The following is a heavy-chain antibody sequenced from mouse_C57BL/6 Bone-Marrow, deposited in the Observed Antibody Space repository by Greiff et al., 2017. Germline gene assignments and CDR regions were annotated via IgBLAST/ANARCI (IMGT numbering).Heavy chain of an antibody. CDR3: ARVIYYDYDYFDY. CDR2: INPGSGGT. J-gene: IGHJ2*01. V-gene: IGHV1-54*01. D-gene: IGHD2-4*01. CDR1: GYAFTNYL. Sequence: QVQLQQSGAELVRPGTSVKVSCKASGYAFTNYLIEWVKQRPGQGLEWIGVINPGSGGTNYNEKFKGKATLTADKSSSTAYMQLSSLTSEDSAVYFCARVIYYDYDYFDYGGQGTTLTVTS.